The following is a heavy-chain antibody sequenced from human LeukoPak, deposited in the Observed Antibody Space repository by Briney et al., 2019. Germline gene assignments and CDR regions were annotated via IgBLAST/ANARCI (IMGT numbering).Heavy chain of an antibody. D-gene: IGHD4-11*01. CDR1: GDSMTRGGYY. Sequence: PSETLSLTCTVSGDSMTRGGYYWSWVRQHPGQGLEWIGFIYHSGTTFYNPSLEGRAAISVDTSQNQFSLKLTSVTAADTAVYYCARAVDYRNYFDYWGQGTLVTVSS. CDR3: ARAVDYRNYFDY. V-gene: IGHV4-31*03. CDR2: IYHSGTT. J-gene: IGHJ4*02.